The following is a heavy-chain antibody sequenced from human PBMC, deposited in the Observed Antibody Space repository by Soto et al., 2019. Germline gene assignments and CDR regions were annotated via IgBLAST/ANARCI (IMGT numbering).Heavy chain of an antibody. D-gene: IGHD2-21*02. CDR3: AKEMHLVVVTAISEHNWFDP. Sequence: PGGSLLVSCAPSVFTFSIYAMSWVRQAPGKGLDRVSAISGSGGSTYYADSVKGRFTISRDNSKNTLYLQMNSLSAEDTAVYYCAKEMHLVVVTAISEHNWFDPWGQGTLVTVSS. J-gene: IGHJ5*02. CDR2: ISGSGGST. CDR1: VFTFSIYA. V-gene: IGHV3-23*01.